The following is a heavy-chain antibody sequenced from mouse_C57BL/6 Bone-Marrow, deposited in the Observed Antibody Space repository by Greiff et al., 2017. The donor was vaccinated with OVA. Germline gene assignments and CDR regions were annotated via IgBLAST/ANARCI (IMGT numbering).Heavy chain of an antibody. J-gene: IGHJ4*01. D-gene: IGHD4-1*01. V-gene: IGHV1-64*01. Sequence: QVQLKQPGAELVQPGASVQLSCKASCYTFTSYWMHWVKQRPGPGLEWIGMLHPNSGSTNYNEKFKSKATQTVDKYASTAYMQLSSLTSEDSAVYYCAPQRTGRDAMDYWGQGTSVTVSS. CDR3: APQRTGRDAMDY. CDR1: CYTFTSYW. CDR2: LHPNSGST.